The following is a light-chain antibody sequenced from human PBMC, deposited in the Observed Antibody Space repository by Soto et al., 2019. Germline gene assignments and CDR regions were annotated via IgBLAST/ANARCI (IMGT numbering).Light chain of an antibody. CDR3: SSYTSNNTRV. CDR2: DVS. J-gene: IGLJ2*01. CDR1: SSDVGGYNY. V-gene: IGLV2-14*01. Sequence: QSVLTQPASVSGSPGQSITISCTGTSSDVGGYNYVSWYQQYPGKAPKLMIYDVSNRPSGVSIRFSGSKSGNTASLTISGLQAEDEADYYCSSYTSNNTRVFGGGTKLTVL.